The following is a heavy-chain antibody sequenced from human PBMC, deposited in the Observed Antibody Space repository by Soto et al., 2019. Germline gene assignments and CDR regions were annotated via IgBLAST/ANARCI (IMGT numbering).Heavy chain of an antibody. Sequence: PGLSMRLPSAASRFTFSDFYIRRIRQATRKGLECISYISTSGSYTNYADSVKGRFTISRDNAKNSRYLQMNSLRAEDTAVYYCARDLCGNNCYSRYYYYAMDVWGQGTTVTVSS. CDR1: RFTFSDFY. CDR2: ISTSGSYT. D-gene: IGHD2-21*02. V-gene: IGHV3-11*06. CDR3: ARDLCGNNCYSRYYYYAMDV. J-gene: IGHJ6*02.